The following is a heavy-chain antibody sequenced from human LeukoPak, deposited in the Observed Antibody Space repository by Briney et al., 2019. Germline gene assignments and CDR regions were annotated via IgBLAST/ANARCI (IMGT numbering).Heavy chain of an antibody. V-gene: IGHV1-18*01. CDR3: TRDPPVSLDYYYYYMDV. CDR2: ISAYNGNT. CDR1: GYTFTCYG. Sequence: ASVKVSFKAAGYTFTCYGISWVRQAPGQGREWMGGISAYNGNTNYPQKVQDRVTMTIDTSTSTAYMELRSLRSDDTAVYYCTRDPPVSLDYYYYYMDVWGEGTTVTVSS. J-gene: IGHJ6*03. D-gene: IGHD4-11*01.